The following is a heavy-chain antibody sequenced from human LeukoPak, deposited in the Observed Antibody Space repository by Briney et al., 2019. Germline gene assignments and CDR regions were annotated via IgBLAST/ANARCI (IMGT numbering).Heavy chain of an antibody. Sequence: SVQMSCKASGYIFTGYYMHWVRRAPGQGLEWMGWINPNSGVTNYAQKFQGRVTMTRDTSINTVYMELSSLRSDDTAVYYCARDASGYDPWGQGTLVTVSS. V-gene: IGHV1-2*02. CDR2: INPNSGVT. D-gene: IGHD5-12*01. CDR1: GYIFTGYY. J-gene: IGHJ5*02. CDR3: ARDASGYDP.